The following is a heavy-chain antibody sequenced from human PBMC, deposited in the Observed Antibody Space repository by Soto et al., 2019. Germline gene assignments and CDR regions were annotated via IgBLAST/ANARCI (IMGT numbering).Heavy chain of an antibody. CDR3: ARDLTTVTTTPLLDY. CDR1: GYTFTSYG. D-gene: IGHD4-17*01. Sequence: GAXVKVSCKASGYTFTSYGISWVRQAPGQGLEWMGWINPNSGGTNYAQKFQGWVTMTRDTSISTAYMELSRLRSDDTAVYYCARDLTTVTTTPLLDYWGQGTLVTVSS. V-gene: IGHV1-2*04. CDR2: INPNSGGT. J-gene: IGHJ4*02.